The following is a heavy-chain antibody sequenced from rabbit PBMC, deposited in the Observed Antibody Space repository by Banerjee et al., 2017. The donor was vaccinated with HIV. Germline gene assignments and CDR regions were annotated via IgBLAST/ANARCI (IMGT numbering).Heavy chain of an antibody. Sequence: QEQLVESGGGLVQPEGSLTLTCTASGFSFSTSYWICWVRQAPGKGLEWIACIYAGRGGTTYYASWAKGRFTISKTSSTTVTLQMTSLTAADTATYFCARDLTGVIGWNFNLWGQGTLVTVS. V-gene: IGHV1S45*01. CDR3: ARDLTGVIGWNFNL. J-gene: IGHJ4*01. CDR1: GFSFSTSYW. D-gene: IGHD1-1*01. CDR2: IYAGRGGTT.